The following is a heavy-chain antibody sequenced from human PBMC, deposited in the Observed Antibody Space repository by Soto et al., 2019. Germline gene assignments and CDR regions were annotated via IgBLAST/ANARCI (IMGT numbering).Heavy chain of an antibody. CDR2: ISYDGSNK. CDR1: GFTFSSYA. D-gene: IGHD5-12*01. Sequence: QVQLVESGGGVVQPGRSLRLSCAASGFTFSSYAMHWVRQAPGKGLEWVAVISYDGSNKYYADSVKGRFTISRDNSKNPLYLQMNSLRAEDTAVYYCARDRGYSGYAPGDYWGQGTLVTVSS. V-gene: IGHV3-30-3*01. J-gene: IGHJ4*02. CDR3: ARDRGYSGYAPGDY.